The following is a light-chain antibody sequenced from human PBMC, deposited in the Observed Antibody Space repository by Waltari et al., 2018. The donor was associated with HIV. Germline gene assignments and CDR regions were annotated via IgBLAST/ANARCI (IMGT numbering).Light chain of an antibody. CDR1: QSISSY. V-gene: IGKV1-39*01. CDR3: QQSYSTPPSLT. Sequence: DIQMTQSPSSLSASVGDRVTITCRASQSISSYLNWYQQKPGKAPNLLIYAASNLQSGVPSRFSGSGSGTDFTLTISSLQPEDFATYYCQQSYSTPPSLTFGGGTKVEIK. CDR2: AAS. J-gene: IGKJ4*01.